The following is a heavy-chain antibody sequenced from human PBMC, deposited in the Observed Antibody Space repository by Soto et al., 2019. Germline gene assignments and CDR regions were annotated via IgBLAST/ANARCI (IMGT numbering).Heavy chain of an antibody. J-gene: IGHJ4*02. Sequence: GGSLRLSCAASGFTFDDYAMHWVRQAPGKGLEWVSGISWNSGSIGYADSVKGRFTISRDNAKNSLYLQMNSLRAEDTALYYCAKDLGPYYNLGELSLHYWGQGTLVTVSS. CDR1: GFTFDDYA. CDR3: AKDLGPYYNLGELSLHY. V-gene: IGHV3-9*01. CDR2: ISWNSGSI. D-gene: IGHD3-16*02.